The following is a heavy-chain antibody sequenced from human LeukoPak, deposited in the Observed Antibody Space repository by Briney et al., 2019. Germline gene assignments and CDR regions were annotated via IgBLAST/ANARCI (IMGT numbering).Heavy chain of an antibody. D-gene: IGHD4-17*01. J-gene: IGHJ4*02. CDR1: GYTFTGCY. CDR2: INPNSGGT. Sequence: ASVKVSCKASGYTFTGCYMHWVRQAPGQGLEWMGWINPNSGGTNYAQKFQGRVTMTRDTSISTAYMELSRLRSDDTAVYYCARDLDYDLLFDYWGQGILVTVSS. CDR3: ARDLDYDLLFDY. V-gene: IGHV1-2*02.